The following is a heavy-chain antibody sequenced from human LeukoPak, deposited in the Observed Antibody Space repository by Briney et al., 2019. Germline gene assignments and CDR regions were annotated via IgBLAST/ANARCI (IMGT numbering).Heavy chain of an antibody. CDR1: GGSISSYY. CDR2: IYYSGST. D-gene: IGHD3-9*01. J-gene: IGHJ2*01. CDR3: ARHGTTYYDILTGSQTWYFDL. Sequence: SETLSLTCTVSGGSISSYYWSWIRQPPGKGLEWIGYIYYSGSTNYNPSLKSRVTISVDTSKNQFSLKLSSVTAADTAVYYCARHGTTYYDILTGSQTWYFDLWGRGTLVTVSS. V-gene: IGHV4-59*08.